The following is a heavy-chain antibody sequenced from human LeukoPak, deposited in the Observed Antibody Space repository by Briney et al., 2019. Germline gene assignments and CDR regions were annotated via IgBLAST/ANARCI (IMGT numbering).Heavy chain of an antibody. CDR2: ISWNSGSI. CDR1: GFTFDDDA. CDR3: AKDSKTYYYDSSGYHDAFDI. V-gene: IGHV3-9*01. Sequence: GGSLRLSCAASGFTFDDDAMHWVRQAPGKGLEWVSGISWNSGSIGYADSVKGRFTISRDNAKNSLYLQMNSLRAEDTALCYCAKDSKTYYYDSSGYHDAFDIWGQGTMVTVPS. J-gene: IGHJ3*02. D-gene: IGHD3-22*01.